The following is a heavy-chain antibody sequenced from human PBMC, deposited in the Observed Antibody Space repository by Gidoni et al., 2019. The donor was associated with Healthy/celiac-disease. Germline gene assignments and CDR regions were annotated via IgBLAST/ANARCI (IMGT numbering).Heavy chain of an antibody. CDR3: AKDRGFVVVVAATGPMDY. J-gene: IGHJ4*02. CDR2: ISGSGGST. Sequence: GFTFSSYAMSWVRQAPGKGLEWVSAISGSGGSTYYADSVKGRFTISRNKSKNTLYLQRNSLRAEDTAVYYCAKDRGFVVVVAATGPMDYWGQGTLVTVSS. D-gene: IGHD2-15*01. CDR1: GFTFSSYA. V-gene: IGHV3-23*01.